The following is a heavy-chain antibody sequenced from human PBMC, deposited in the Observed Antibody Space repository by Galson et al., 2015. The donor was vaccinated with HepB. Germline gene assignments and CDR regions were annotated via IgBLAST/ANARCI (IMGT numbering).Heavy chain of an antibody. J-gene: IGHJ6*01. CDR3: ARHFLDRGGGYCSSTSCYGGWPYYYYGMDV. Sequence: QSGAEVKKPGESLRISCKGSGYSFTSYWISRVRQMPGKGLEWMGRIDPSDSYTNYSPSFQGHVTISADKSISTAYLQWSSLKASDTAMYYCARHFLDRGGGYCSSTSCYGGWPYYYYGMDVWDQGTTVTVSS. CDR1: GYSFTSYW. V-gene: IGHV5-10-1*01. D-gene: IGHD2-2*01. CDR2: IDPSDSYT.